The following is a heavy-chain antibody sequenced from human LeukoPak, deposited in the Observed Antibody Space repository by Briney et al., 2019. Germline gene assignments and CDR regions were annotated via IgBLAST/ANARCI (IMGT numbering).Heavy chain of an antibody. CDR2: INPNSGGT. CDR3: ARGKSHSYLQQLVPFDY. J-gene: IGHJ4*02. V-gene: IGHV1-2*02. CDR1: GYTFTDYY. D-gene: IGHD6-13*01. Sequence: ASVKVSCKASGYTFTDYYMHWVRQAPGQGLEWMGWINPNSGGTNYAQKFQGRVTMTRDTSISTAYMELSRLRSDDTAVYYCARGKSHSYLQQLVPFDYWGQGTLVTVSS.